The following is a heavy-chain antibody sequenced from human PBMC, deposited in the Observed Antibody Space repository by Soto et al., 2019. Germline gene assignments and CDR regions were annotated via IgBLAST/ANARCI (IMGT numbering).Heavy chain of an antibody. CDR1: GFTFSSYW. J-gene: IGHJ4*02. Sequence: XGSLRLSCAASGFTFSSYWMHWVRQVPGKGLLWVSRIDEYGSTINYADSVKGRFTISRDNAKNTLYLEMNSLRAEDTALYYCTRDIGGKGAYWGQGILVTVSS. D-gene: IGHD3-10*01. CDR2: IDEYGSTI. V-gene: IGHV3-74*01. CDR3: TRDIGGKGAY.